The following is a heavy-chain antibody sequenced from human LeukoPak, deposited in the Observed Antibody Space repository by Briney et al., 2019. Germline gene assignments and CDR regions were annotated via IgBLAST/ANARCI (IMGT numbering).Heavy chain of an antibody. J-gene: IGHJ1*01. CDR3: ARNDHYYDSSGYYYYFQH. V-gene: IGHV4-34*01. D-gene: IGHD3-22*01. CDR1: GVSFSGYY. CDR2: INHSGST. Sequence: SETLSLTCAVYGVSFSGYYWSWIRQPPGKGLEWIGEINHSGSTNYNPSLKSRVTISVDTSKNQFSLKLSSVTAADTAVYYCARNDHYYDSSGYYYYFQHWGQGTLVTVSS.